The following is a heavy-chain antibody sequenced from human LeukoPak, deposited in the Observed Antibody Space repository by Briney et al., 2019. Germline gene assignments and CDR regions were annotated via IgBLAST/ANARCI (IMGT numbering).Heavy chain of an antibody. CDR2: ISSSSDAI. CDR1: GFTVSSNY. CDR3: ARATRGGYDY. Sequence: GGSLRLSCAASGFTVSSNYMSWVRQAPGKGPEWVSYISSSSDAIYYADSVKGRFTMSRDNAKSSLYLQMNSLRAEDTAMYYCARATRGGYDYWGQGTLVTVSS. V-gene: IGHV3-48*04. J-gene: IGHJ4*02. D-gene: IGHD5-24*01.